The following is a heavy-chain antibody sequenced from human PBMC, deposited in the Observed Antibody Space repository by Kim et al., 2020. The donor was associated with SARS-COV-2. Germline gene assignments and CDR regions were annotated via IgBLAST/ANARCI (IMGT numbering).Heavy chain of an antibody. Sequence: GESLKISCKASGYTFTSYRIGWVRQMPGKGLEWMAIIQPDNSETTVSPSFQGHVTFSVNKSISTTYLQWSSLEASDTAIYYCARHFYDTRGYYLDYWGQGTLVTVSS. CDR3: ARHFYDTRGYYLDY. J-gene: IGHJ4*02. V-gene: IGHV5-51*01. CDR1: GYTFTSYR. D-gene: IGHD3-22*01. CDR2: IQPDNSET.